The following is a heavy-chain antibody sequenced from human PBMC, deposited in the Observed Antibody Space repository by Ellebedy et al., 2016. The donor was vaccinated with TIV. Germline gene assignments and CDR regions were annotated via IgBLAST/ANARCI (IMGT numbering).Heavy chain of an antibody. V-gene: IGHV4-34*01. CDR1: GGSFSRYY. CDR2: INHSGST. D-gene: IGHD1-26*01. CDR3: ARGRGGSYSIPFDV. Sequence: SETLSLXCAVYGGSFSRYYWSWIRQPPGKGLEWIGEINHSGSTYYNPSLKSRVSMSVDRSKNQFSLKLNSLSAADTAVYFCARGRGGSYSIPFDVWGQGALVTVSS. J-gene: IGHJ4*02.